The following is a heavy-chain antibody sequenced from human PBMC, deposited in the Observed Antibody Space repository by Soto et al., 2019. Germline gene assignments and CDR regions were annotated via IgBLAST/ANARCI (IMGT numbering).Heavy chain of an antibody. CDR1: GYSFSSYD. J-gene: IGHJ3*01. Sequence: QVQLVQSGAEVRKPGASVMVSCKASGYSFSSYDINWVRQAAGQGLEWMGWMNPSSGNKAYAQKFQGRVAMTRNTSISTAYMELTSLTSEDTAAYYCARGGVSRGAFDLWGQGTVVTVTS. D-gene: IGHD3-10*01. CDR2: MNPSSGNK. CDR3: ARGGVSRGAFDL. V-gene: IGHV1-8*01.